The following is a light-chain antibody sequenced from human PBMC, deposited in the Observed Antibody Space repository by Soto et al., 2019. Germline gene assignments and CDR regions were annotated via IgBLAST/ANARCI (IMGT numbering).Light chain of an antibody. CDR2: DAF. J-gene: IGKJ4*01. CDR3: QQRSNWLT. Sequence: EIVLTQSPATLSLSPGERATLSCRASQSVSSYLAWYQQKPGQAPRLLIYDAFNRATGIPARFSGSGSGTEFNLTISSLEPEDFAVYYCQQRSNWLTFGGGTKVEIK. V-gene: IGKV3-11*01. CDR1: QSVSSY.